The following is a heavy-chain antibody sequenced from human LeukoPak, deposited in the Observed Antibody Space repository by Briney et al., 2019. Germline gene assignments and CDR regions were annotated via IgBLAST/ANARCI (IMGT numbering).Heavy chain of an antibody. Sequence: PSETLSLTCAVYGGSFRGYYWNWIRQPPGKGLEWIGESSHGGNTTYNPSPKSRVTISVDTSKNQFSLKLSSVTAADTAVYYCARTGNNFKDTFDSWGQGTLVTVSS. CDR2: SSHGGNT. CDR3: ARTGNNFKDTFDS. CDR1: GGSFRGYY. J-gene: IGHJ4*02. V-gene: IGHV4-34*01. D-gene: IGHD1-20*01.